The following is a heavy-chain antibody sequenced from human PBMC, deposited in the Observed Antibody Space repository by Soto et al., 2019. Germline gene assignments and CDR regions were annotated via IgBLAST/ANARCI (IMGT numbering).Heavy chain of an antibody. J-gene: IGHJ6*02. CDR1: GGTFSSYT. D-gene: IGHD2-2*01. Sequence: GASVKVSCKASGGTFSSYTISWVRQAPGQGLEWMGRIIPILGIANYAQKFQGRVTITADKSTSTAYMELSSLRSEDTAVYYCARGGSIEYQLLGPYGMDVWGQGTTVTVSS. V-gene: IGHV1-69*02. CDR3: ARGGSIEYQLLGPYGMDV. CDR2: IIPILGIA.